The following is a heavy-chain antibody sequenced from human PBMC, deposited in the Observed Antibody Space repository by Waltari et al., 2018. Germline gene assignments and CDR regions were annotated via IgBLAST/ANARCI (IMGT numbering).Heavy chain of an antibody. CDR1: GFTFSSYW. D-gene: IGHD1-20*01. Sequence: EVQLVESGGGLVQPGGSLRLSCAASGFTFSSYWMSWVRQAPGKGLEWVANIQQDGSEKYYVDSVKGRFTISRDNAKNSLYLQMNSLRAEDTAVYYCARIGGGIITLDAFDIWGQGTMVTVSS. V-gene: IGHV3-7*01. J-gene: IGHJ3*02. CDR2: IQQDGSEK. CDR3: ARIGGGIITLDAFDI.